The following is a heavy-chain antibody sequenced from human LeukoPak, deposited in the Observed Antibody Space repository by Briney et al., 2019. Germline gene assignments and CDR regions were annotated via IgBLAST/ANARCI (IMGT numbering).Heavy chain of an antibody. CDR1: GGSLTGYY. J-gene: IGHJ4*02. CDR2: INRDGSS. V-gene: IGHV4-34*01. CDR3: ARSNSYGPGTHYLHH. Sequence: NSSETLSLTCDVSGGSLTGYYWSWVRQPPGKGLEWIGEINRDGSSYNNPSLKSRVTISIDTSKNQFSLRLSSVTAADTGVYYCARSNSYGPGTHYLHHWGQGTLVTVSS. D-gene: IGHD3-10*01.